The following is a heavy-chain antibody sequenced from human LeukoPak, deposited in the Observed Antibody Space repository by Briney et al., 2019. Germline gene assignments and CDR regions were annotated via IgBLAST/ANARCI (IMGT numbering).Heavy chain of an antibody. Sequence: SVKVSCKASGGTFSIYAISWVRQAPGQGLEWMGRIIPILGIANYAQKFQGRVTITADKSASTAYMELSSLRSEDTAVYYCPRGYCSGGSCYNNWFDPWGQGTLVTVSS. D-gene: IGHD2-15*01. V-gene: IGHV1-69*04. J-gene: IGHJ5*02. CDR3: PRGYCSGGSCYNNWFDP. CDR1: GGTFSIYA. CDR2: IIPILGIA.